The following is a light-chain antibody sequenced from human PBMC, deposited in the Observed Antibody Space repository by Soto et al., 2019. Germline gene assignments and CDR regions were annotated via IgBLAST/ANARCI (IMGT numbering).Light chain of an antibody. CDR3: QQYGSSLLT. Sequence: EIVLTQSPGTRSLSPGERDTLSCRASQSVSSKYLAWYQQKPGQAPRVLIYGTSIRASGVPERFSGGGSGTDFTLTITRLEPEDFAVYYCQQYGSSLLTFGPGTQVDIK. V-gene: IGKV3-20*01. J-gene: IGKJ3*01. CDR1: QSVSSKY. CDR2: GTS.